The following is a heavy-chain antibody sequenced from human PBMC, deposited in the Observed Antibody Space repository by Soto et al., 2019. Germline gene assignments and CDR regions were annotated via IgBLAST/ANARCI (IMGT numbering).Heavy chain of an antibody. V-gene: IGHV3-23*01. CDR3: AKSQVAGLYYYSGMDV. D-gene: IGHD6-19*01. Sequence: PGGSLRLSCAASGFTFGSYALSWVRQAPGKGLEWVSAISGSGGSTYYADSVKGRFTISRDNSKNTLYLQMNSLRAEDTAVYYCAKSQVAGLYYYSGMDVWGQGTTVTVSS. J-gene: IGHJ6*02. CDR2: ISGSGGST. CDR1: GFTFGSYA.